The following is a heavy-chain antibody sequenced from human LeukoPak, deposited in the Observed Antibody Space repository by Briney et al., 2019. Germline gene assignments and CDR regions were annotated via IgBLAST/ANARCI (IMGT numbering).Heavy chain of an antibody. CDR3: ARDALYGSGSYFDY. D-gene: IGHD3-10*01. Sequence: GGSLRLSCAASGFTFDDYAMSWVRQAPGKGLEWVSGINWNGGSTGYADSVKGRFTISRDNAKNSLYLQMNSLRAEDTALYYCARDALYGSGSYFDYWGQGTLVTVSS. V-gene: IGHV3-20*04. J-gene: IGHJ4*02. CDR1: GFTFDDYA. CDR2: INWNGGST.